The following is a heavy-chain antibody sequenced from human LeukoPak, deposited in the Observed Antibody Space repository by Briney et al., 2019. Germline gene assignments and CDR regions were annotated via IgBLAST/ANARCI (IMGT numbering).Heavy chain of an antibody. D-gene: IGHD2-2*01. CDR3: VKSLGSMPLIP. J-gene: IGHJ4*02. V-gene: IGHV3-64D*06. Sequence: GGSLRLSRSASGFTFSSYAMHWVRPAPGKGLEYVSAIRSNGGSTYYADSVKGRFTIPRDNSKNTLYLQMSSLRAEDTSVYYCVKSLGSMPLIPWGQGTLVTVSS. CDR2: IRSNGGST. CDR1: GFTFSSYA.